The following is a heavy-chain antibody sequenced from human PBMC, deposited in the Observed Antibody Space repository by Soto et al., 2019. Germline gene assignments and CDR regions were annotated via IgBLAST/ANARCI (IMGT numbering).Heavy chain of an antibody. CDR3: AKSPTVTPRGRGYYYYGMDV. Sequence: EVQLLESGGGLVQPGGSLRLSCAASGFTFSSYAMSWVRQAPGKGLEWVSAISGSGGSTYYADSVKGRFTISRDNSKITLYLQMNSLRAEDTAVYYCAKSPTVTPRGRGYYYYGMDVWGQGTTVTVSS. D-gene: IGHD4-17*01. V-gene: IGHV3-23*01. CDR1: GFTFSSYA. CDR2: ISGSGGST. J-gene: IGHJ6*02.